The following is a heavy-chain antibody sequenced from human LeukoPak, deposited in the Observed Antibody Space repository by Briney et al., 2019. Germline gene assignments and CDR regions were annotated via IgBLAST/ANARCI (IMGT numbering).Heavy chain of an antibody. J-gene: IGHJ4*02. Sequence: HRASVKVSCKASGYTFTSYGISWVRQAPGQGLEWMGWISAYNGNTNYAQKLQGRVTMTTDTSTSTAYMELRSLRSDDTAVYYCARDGGYYYDSSGYGDYWGQGTLVTVSS. V-gene: IGHV1-18*01. CDR3: ARDGGYYYDSSGYGDY. CDR1: GYTFTSYG. CDR2: ISAYNGNT. D-gene: IGHD3-22*01.